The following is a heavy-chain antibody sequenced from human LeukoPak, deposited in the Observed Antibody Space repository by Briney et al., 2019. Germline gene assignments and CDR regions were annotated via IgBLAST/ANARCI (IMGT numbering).Heavy chain of an antibody. J-gene: IGHJ4*02. CDR2: IYYSGST. Sequence: SETLSLTCTVSGGSISSYYWSWIRQPPGKGLEWIGYIYYSGSTNYNPSLKSRVTISVDTSMNQFSLKLSSVTAADTAVYYCASSFWSGSLYYFDYWGQGTLVTVSS. CDR3: ASSFWSGSLYYFDY. V-gene: IGHV4-59*08. D-gene: IGHD3-3*01. CDR1: GGSISSYY.